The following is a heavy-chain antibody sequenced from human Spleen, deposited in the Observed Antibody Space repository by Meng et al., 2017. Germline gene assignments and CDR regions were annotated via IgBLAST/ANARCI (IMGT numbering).Heavy chain of an antibody. V-gene: IGHV3-74*01. Sequence: GGSLRLSCAASGFTFSSHWMHWVRQAPGKGLVWVSRINGDGTSTNYADSVKGRFTISRDNARTTLYLQMNSLRAEDTAVYYCARVFAMGDYYGSGRYHNDYWGQGTLVTVSS. J-gene: IGHJ4*02. CDR2: INGDGTST. D-gene: IGHD3-10*01. CDR1: GFTFSSHW. CDR3: ARVFAMGDYYGSGRYHNDY.